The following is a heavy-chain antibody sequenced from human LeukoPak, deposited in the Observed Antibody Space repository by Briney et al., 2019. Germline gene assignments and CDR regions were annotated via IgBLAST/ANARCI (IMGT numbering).Heavy chain of an antibody. CDR2: INWNSGSI. CDR1: GFTFDDYA. D-gene: IGHD1-26*01. J-gene: IGHJ4*02. CDR3: AKDPHRGSYSFYFDY. Sequence: GRSLRLSCAASGFTFDDYAMHRVRQAPGKGLEWVSGINWNSGSIGYADSVKGRFTISRDNAKNSLYLQMNSLRAEDTALYYCAKDPHRGSYSFYFDYWGQGTLVTVSS. V-gene: IGHV3-9*01.